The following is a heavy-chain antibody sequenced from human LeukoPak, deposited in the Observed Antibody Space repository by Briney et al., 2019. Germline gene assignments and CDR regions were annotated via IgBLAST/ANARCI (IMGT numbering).Heavy chain of an antibody. CDR3: ARDPYSGSYGDSYYYYMDV. J-gene: IGHJ6*03. CDR2: ISSSSSYI. CDR1: GFTFSSYS. Sequence: PGGSLRLSCAASGFTFSSYSMNWVRQAPGKGLEWVSSISSSSSYIYYADSVKGRFTISKDNAKNSLYLQMNSLRAEDTAIYYCARDPYSGSYGDSYYYYMDVWGKGTTVTISS. D-gene: IGHD1-26*01. V-gene: IGHV3-21*01.